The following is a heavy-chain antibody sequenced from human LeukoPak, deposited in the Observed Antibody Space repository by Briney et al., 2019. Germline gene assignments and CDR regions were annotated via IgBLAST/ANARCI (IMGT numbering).Heavy chain of an antibody. Sequence: SETLSLTCAVSGYSIRSGYYWGWSRQPPGQGLEWIGSIYHSGSTYYNSSLKSRITISVDTSKNQSSLKLSSVTAADTAVYYCARRDTARTILSWGQGTLVTVSS. CDR2: IYHSGST. CDR3: ARRDTARTILS. D-gene: IGHD5-18*01. J-gene: IGHJ4*02. V-gene: IGHV4-38-2*01. CDR1: GYSIRSGYY.